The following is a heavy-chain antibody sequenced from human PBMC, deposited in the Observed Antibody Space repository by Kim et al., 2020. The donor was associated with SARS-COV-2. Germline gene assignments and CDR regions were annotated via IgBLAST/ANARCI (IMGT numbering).Heavy chain of an antibody. V-gene: IGHV3-23*01. CDR2: ISGSGGST. D-gene: IGHD3-16*02. J-gene: IGHJ4*02. CDR3: AKVERLRLGELSGPDY. Sequence: GGSLRLSCAASGFTFSSYAMSWVRQAPGKGLEWVSAISGSGGSTYYADSVKGRFTISRDNSKNTLHLQMNSLRAEDTAVYYCAKVERLRLGELSGPDYWGQGTLVTVSS. CDR1: GFTFSSYA.